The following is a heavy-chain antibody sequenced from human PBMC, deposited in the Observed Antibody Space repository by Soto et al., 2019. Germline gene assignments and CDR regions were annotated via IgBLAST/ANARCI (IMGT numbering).Heavy chain of an antibody. V-gene: IGHV3-23*01. CDR1: GFTFSSYA. Sequence: GGSLRLSCAASGFTFSSYAMSWVRQAPGKGLEWVSAISGSGGSTYYADSVKGRFTISRDNSKNTLYLQMNSLRAEDTAVYYCAKHPPLWFGELPPKYYFDYWGQGTLVNVSS. D-gene: IGHD3-10*01. J-gene: IGHJ4*02. CDR2: ISGSGGST. CDR3: AKHPPLWFGELPPKYYFDY.